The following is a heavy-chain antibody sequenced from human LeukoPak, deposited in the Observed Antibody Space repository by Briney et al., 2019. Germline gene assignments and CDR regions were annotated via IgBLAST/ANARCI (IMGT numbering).Heavy chain of an antibody. CDR1: GGTFSSYA. V-gene: IGHV1-69*06. CDR2: IIPIFGTA. J-gene: IGHJ4*02. D-gene: IGHD1-1*01. Sequence: SVKVSCKASGGTFSSYAISWVRQAPGQGLEWMGGIIPIFGTANYAQKFQGRVTITADKSTSTAYMELSSLRSEDTAVYYCARDGVIGTTLPYYFDYWGQGTLVTVSS. CDR3: ARDGVIGTTLPYYFDY.